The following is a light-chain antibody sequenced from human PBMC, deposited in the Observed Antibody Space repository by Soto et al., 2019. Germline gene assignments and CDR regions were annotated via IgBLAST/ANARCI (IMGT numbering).Light chain of an antibody. J-gene: IGLJ2*01. V-gene: IGLV1-40*01. Sequence: QSALTQPPSVSGAPGQRVTISCTGNISNIGAGYDVHWYQQPPGTAPKLLIYGNNNRPSGVPDRFSGSKFGTSASLAITGLQAEDEAYYYCQSYDRSLSGHVVFGGGTKLTVL. CDR1: ISNIGAGYD. CDR3: QSYDRSLSGHVV. CDR2: GNN.